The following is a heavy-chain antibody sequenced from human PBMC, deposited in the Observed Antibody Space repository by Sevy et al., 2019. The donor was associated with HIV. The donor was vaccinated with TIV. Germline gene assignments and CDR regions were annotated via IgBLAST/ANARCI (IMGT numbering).Heavy chain of an antibody. Sequence: GGSLRVSCAASGFTFSTYAMSWVRQTPGKGLQWVSVISDSGVSTYYADSVQGRFTISRDNSKNTMYLQMNSLRAEDTAVYDCARRPDFGRVILTGVMDVWGQGTTVTVSS. V-gene: IGHV3-23*01. J-gene: IGHJ6*02. D-gene: IGHD3-3*01. CDR2: ISDSGVST. CDR1: GFTFSTYA. CDR3: ARRPDFGRVILTGVMDV.